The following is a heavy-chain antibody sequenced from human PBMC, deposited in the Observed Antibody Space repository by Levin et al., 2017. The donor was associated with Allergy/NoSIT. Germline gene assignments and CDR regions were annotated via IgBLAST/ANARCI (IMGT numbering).Heavy chain of an antibody. J-gene: IGHJ4*02. V-gene: IGHV4-34*01. CDR1: GGSFSGSFSGSS. Sequence: SETLSLTCAVNGGSFSGSFSGSSYTWIRQPPGKGLEWIGEINRSGKTHYSSSLKSRLIMSVDTSKNQFSLKLSSVTAADTALYYCATIDMLRGGPNMVSKWGQGTLVTVSS. CDR2: INRSGKT. D-gene: IGHD3-10*01. CDR3: ATIDMLRGGPNMVSK.